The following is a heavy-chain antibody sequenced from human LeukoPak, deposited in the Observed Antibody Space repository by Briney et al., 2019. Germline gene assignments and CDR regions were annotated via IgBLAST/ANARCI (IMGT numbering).Heavy chain of an antibody. Sequence: SETLSLNCAVYGGSFSGYYWSWIRQPPGKGLEWIGEINHSGGTNYNPSLKSRVTISVDTSKNQFSLKLSSVTAADTAVYYCARRYSFSGSDYWGQGTLVTVSS. CDR3: ARRYSFSGSDY. V-gene: IGHV4-34*01. D-gene: IGHD6-19*01. CDR1: GGSFSGYY. CDR2: INHSGGT. J-gene: IGHJ4*02.